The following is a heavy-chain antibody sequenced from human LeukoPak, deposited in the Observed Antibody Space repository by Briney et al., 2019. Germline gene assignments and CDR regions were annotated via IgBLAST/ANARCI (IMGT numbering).Heavy chain of an antibody. J-gene: IGHJ5*02. CDR3: ALKSATWFDP. Sequence: SETLSLTCAVYGGSFSGYYWSWIRQPPGKGLEWIGEINHSGSTNYNPSLKSRVTISVDTSKNQFSLKLSSVTAADTAVYYCALKSATWFDPWGQGTLVTVSP. V-gene: IGHV4-34*01. CDR1: GGSFSGYY. CDR2: INHSGST.